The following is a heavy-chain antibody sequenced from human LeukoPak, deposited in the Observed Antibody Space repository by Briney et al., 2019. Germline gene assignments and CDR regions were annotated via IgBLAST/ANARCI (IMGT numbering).Heavy chain of an antibody. CDR3: ARLRGDYVWGSYRYFDY. CDR1: GGSISSSYSY. Sequence: PPETLSLTCIVSGGSISSSYSYWGWIRQPPGEGLEWNASIYYTRSAYYNPSLKSRVTISVDSSKNQFSLNLSSVTAADTAVYYCARLRGDYVWGSYRYFDYWGQGTLVTVSS. D-gene: IGHD3-16*02. CDR2: IYYTRSA. J-gene: IGHJ4*02. V-gene: IGHV4-39*01.